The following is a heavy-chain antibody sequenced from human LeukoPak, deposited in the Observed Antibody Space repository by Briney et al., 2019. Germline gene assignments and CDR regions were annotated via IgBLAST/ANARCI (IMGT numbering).Heavy chain of an antibody. V-gene: IGHV4-30-2*01. D-gene: IGHD5-18*01. J-gene: IGHJ4*02. CDR1: GGSISNGGYS. CDR3: ARHKTEEGYSYGQFVVWVFDY. Sequence: PSETLSLTCAVSGGSISNGGYSWSWIRQPPGKGLEWIGYIYHSGSTYYNPSLKSRVTISVDTSKNQFSLKLSSVTAADTAVYYCARHKTEEGYSYGQFVVWVFDYWGQGTLVTVSS. CDR2: IYHSGST.